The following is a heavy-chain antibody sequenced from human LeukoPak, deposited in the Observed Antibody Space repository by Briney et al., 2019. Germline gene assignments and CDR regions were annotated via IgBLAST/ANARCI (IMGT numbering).Heavy chain of an antibody. J-gene: IGHJ4*02. CDR3: AKWGDYDVLTGYYDSDY. Sequence: GGSLRLSCAASGFTFSNYAMSWVRQAPGKGLEWVSAVSGRDTSTYYADSVKGRFTISRDNSKNTLYLQMNSLSAEDTAIYYCAKWGDYDVLTGYYDSDYWGQGTLVTVSS. CDR1: GFTFSNYA. D-gene: IGHD3-9*01. V-gene: IGHV3-23*01. CDR2: VSGRDTST.